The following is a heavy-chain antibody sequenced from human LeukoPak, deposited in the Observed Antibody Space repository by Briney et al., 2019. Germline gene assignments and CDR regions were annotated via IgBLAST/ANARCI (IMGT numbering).Heavy chain of an antibody. CDR1: EFTFSDYY. Sequence: GGSLRLSCAASEFTFSDYYMSWIRQAPGKGLEWVSYISSSSSYTNYADSVKGRFTISRDNAKNSLYLQMNSLRAEDTAVYYCVRGYGDNPLDYWGQGTLVTVSS. D-gene: IGHD4-17*01. CDR3: VRGYGDNPLDY. V-gene: IGHV3-11*05. J-gene: IGHJ4*02. CDR2: ISSSSSYT.